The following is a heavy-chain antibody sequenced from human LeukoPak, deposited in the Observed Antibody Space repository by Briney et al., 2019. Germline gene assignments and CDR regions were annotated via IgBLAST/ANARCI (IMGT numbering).Heavy chain of an antibody. J-gene: IGHJ4*02. CDR1: GFTFSSYW. Sequence: GGSLRLSCAASGFTFSSYWMNWARQAPGKGLEWVASINHNGNVNYYVDSVKGRFTISRDNAKNSLYLQMSNLRAEDTAVYFCARDISARRLDYWGQGTLVTVSS. D-gene: IGHD6-6*01. CDR3: ARDISARRLDY. V-gene: IGHV3-7*03. CDR2: INHNGNVN.